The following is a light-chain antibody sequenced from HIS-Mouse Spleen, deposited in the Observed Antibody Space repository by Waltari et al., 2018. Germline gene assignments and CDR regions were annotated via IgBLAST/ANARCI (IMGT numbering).Light chain of an antibody. J-gene: IGLJ2*01. Sequence: QSALTQPASVSGSPGQASTISCTGTSSDGGGYHSCSWYQQHPGKAPKLMIYDVSNRPSGVSNRFSGSKSGNTASLTISGLQAEDEADYYCSSYTSSSFNVVFGGGTKLTVL. CDR1: SSDGGGYHS. CDR2: DVS. V-gene: IGLV2-14*03. CDR3: SSYTSSSFNVV.